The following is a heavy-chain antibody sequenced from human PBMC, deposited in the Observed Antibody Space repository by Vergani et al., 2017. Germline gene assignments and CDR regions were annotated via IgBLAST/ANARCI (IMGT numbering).Heavy chain of an antibody. J-gene: IGHJ3*02. CDR2: ISGSGGST. V-gene: IGHV3-23*01. D-gene: IGHD3-3*01. CDR1: GFTFSSYA. CDR3: AKETLGSHDFWSGYIGEFDI. Sequence: EMQLLESGGDLVQPGGSLRLSCAASGFTFSSYAMSWVRQAPGKGLEWVSGISGSGGSTYYADSVKGRFTISRDNSKNTLYLQMNSLRAEDTAVYYCAKETLGSHDFWSGYIGEFDIWGQGTMVSVSS.